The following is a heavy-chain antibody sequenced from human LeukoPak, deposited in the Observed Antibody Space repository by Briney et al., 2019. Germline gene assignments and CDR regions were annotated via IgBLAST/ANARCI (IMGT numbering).Heavy chain of an antibody. D-gene: IGHD3-22*01. CDR1: GYTFTGYY. CDR2: INPNSGGT. CDR3: ARDLDKNDYDSSDWFDP. J-gene: IGHJ5*02. V-gene: IGHV1-2*02. Sequence: ASVKVSCKASGYTFTGYYMHWVRQAPGQGLEWMGWINPNSGGTNYAQKFQGRVTMTRDTSISTAYKELSRLRSDDTAVYYCARDLDKNDYDSSDWFDPWGQGTLVTVSS.